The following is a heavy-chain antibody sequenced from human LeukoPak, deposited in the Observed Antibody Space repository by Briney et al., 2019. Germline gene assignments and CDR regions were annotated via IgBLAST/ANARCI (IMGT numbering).Heavy chain of an antibody. CDR2: ISGSGGST. CDR1: GFTFSSYA. Sequence: GGSLRLSCAASGFTFSSYAMSWVRQAPGKGLEWVSAISGSGGSTYYADSVKGRFTISRDNSKNTLYLQMNSLRAGDAAVYYCARIGIAVAAHAVYFDYWGQGTLVTVSS. CDR3: ARIGIAVAAHAVYFDY. V-gene: IGHV3-23*01. J-gene: IGHJ4*02. D-gene: IGHD6-19*01.